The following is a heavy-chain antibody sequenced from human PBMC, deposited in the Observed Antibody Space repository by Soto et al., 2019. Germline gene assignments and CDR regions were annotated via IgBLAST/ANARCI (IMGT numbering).Heavy chain of an antibody. CDR2: ISGSGGST. J-gene: IGHJ4*02. CDR1: GFTFSSYA. V-gene: IGHV3-23*01. Sequence: EVQLLESGGGLVQPGGSLRLSCAASGFTFSSYAMSWVRQAPGKGLEWVSAISGSGGSTYYADSVKGRFTISRDNSNNTLYLQMNSLRAEDTAVYYCAKDWGDYDYIWGSKEDHWGQGTLVTVSS. CDR3: AKDWGDYDYIWGSKEDH. D-gene: IGHD3-16*01.